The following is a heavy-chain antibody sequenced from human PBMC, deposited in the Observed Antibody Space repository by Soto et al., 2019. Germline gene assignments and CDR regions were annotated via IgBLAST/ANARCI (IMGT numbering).Heavy chain of an antibody. CDR3: ARERGGYNRGDFEF. V-gene: IGHV1-69*13. CDR1: GGTFNSYA. J-gene: IGHJ4*02. D-gene: IGHD1-26*01. Sequence: GASVKVSCKVSGGTFNSYAISWVRQAPGQGLEWMGGIIPDFGTGNSAQKFRGRVSIIADASTTTVYMGLSGLTSADTAVYYCARERGGYNRGDFEFWGQGTQVTVSS. CDR2: IIPDFGTG.